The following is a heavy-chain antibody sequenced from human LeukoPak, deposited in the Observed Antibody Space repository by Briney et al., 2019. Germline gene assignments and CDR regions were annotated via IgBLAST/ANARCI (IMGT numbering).Heavy chain of an antibody. V-gene: IGHV3-21*01. CDR3: ARDFSNLFDY. J-gene: IGHJ4*02. CDR2: ISTYSSYI. D-gene: IGHD4-11*01. Sequence: GGSLRLSCAASGFSFSSYSMIWVREAPRKGLEGVSSISTYSSYIYYADSVKGRFTISRDNAKNTLYLQMNSLRAEDTAVYYCARDFSNLFDYWGQGTLVTVSS. CDR1: GFSFSSYS.